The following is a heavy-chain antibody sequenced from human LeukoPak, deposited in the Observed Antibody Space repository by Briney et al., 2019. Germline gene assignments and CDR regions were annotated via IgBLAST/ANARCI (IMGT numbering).Heavy chain of an antibody. V-gene: IGHV3-66*01. CDR2: IYSDGRT. J-gene: IGHJ4*01. D-gene: IGHD5-18*01. Sequence: GGSLRLSCAASGFIVSNNYMHWVRQAPGKGLEWVSAIYSDGRTYYADSVRGRFTISRDISKSTLYLQMSSLRAEDTAVYFCSRVGYTYKTRALWGQGTLVTVSS. CDR1: GFIVSNNY. CDR3: SRVGYTYKTRAL.